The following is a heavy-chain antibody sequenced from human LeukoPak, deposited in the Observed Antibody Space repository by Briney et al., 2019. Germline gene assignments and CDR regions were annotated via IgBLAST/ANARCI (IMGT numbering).Heavy chain of an antibody. Sequence: SVKVSCKASADTFNTYTISWVRQAPGQGLEWMGRIVPIVDVTNHAPKFQGRITITADKATTTAFMELTSLGFEDTAVYYCARYDYGDALDVWGQGTLVTV. CDR2: IVPIVDVT. J-gene: IGHJ3*01. D-gene: IGHD4-17*01. CDR3: ARYDYGDALDV. V-gene: IGHV1-69*02. CDR1: ADTFNTYT.